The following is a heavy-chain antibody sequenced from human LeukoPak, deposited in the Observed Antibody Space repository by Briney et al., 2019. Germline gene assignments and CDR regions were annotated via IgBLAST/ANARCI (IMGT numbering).Heavy chain of an antibody. V-gene: IGHV3-23*01. CDR3: AKNYYDSSGYYYYFDY. CDR1: GFTFSSYA. D-gene: IGHD3-22*01. Sequence: PGGSLRLSCAASGFTFSSYAMSWVRQAPGKGLEWVSAISGSGGSTYYADSVKGRFTIPRDNSKNTLYLQMNSLRAEDTAVYYCAKNYYDSSGYYYYFDYWGQGTLVTVSS. CDR2: ISGSGGST. J-gene: IGHJ4*02.